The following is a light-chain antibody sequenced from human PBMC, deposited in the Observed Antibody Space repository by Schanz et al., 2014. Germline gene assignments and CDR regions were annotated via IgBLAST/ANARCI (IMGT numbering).Light chain of an antibody. CDR1: QSVGSSY. Sequence: EIVLAQSPGTLSLSPGERATLSCRPSQSVGSSYLAWYQQKPGKVPKFLIYGASTLQSGVPSRFSGGGSGTDFTLTISRLEPEDFALYYCQQYGSPITFGQGTRLEIK. J-gene: IGKJ5*01. CDR3: QQYGSPIT. CDR2: GAS. V-gene: IGKV3-20*01.